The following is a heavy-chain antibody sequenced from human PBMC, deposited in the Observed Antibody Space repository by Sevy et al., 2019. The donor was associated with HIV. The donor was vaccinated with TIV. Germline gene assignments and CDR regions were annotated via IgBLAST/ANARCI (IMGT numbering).Heavy chain of an antibody. CDR2: FDPEDGET. D-gene: IGHD3-22*01. CDR3: ASAREYYEDSSGYLDY. CDR1: EYSLTELS. V-gene: IGHV1-24*01. Sequence: ASVKVSCKVSEYSLTELSMHWVRQAPGKGLEWIGRFDPEDGETIFAQTFQGRVTMTEDTSTDTAYMQLSSLRSEDTAVYYCASAREYYEDSSGYLDYWGQGSLVTVSS. J-gene: IGHJ4*02.